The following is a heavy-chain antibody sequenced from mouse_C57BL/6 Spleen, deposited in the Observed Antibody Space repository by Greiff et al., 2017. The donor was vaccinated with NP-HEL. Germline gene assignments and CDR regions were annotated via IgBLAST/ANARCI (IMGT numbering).Heavy chain of an antibody. CDR1: GYTFTGYW. Sequence: QVQLQQSGAELMKPGASVKLSCKATGYTFTGYWIEWVKQRPGHGLEWIGEILPGSGSTNYNEKFKGKATFTADTSSNTAYMQLSSLTTEDSAFYYCARYYDSPYAMDYWGQGTSVTVSS. V-gene: IGHV1-9*01. D-gene: IGHD1-1*01. CDR3: ARYYDSPYAMDY. J-gene: IGHJ4*01. CDR2: ILPGSGST.